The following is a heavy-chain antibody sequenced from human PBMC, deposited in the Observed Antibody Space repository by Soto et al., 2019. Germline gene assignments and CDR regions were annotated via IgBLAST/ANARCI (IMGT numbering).Heavy chain of an antibody. J-gene: IGHJ5*02. CDR1: GWSFSGYY. CDR3: VRGRKIITTLFSAGNYNWFDP. D-gene: IGHD3-3*01. V-gene: IGHV4-34*01. CDR2: INHSGST. Sequence: PSETLSLTCAFYGWSFSGYYWSLIRQPPGKGLEWIGEINHSGSTNYNPSLKSRVTISVDTSKNQFSLKLSSVTAADTAVYYCVRGRKIITTLFSAGNYNWFDPWGQGTLVTVSS.